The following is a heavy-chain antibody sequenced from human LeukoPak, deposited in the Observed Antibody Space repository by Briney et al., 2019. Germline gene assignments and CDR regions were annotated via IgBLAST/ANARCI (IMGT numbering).Heavy chain of an antibody. CDR3: ARFTVTTTYYFDY. CDR1: GGSISSSNW. V-gene: IGHV4-4*02. Sequence: PSETLSLTCAVSGGSISSSNWWSWARPPPGKGLEGIGEIYHSGSTNYNPSLKSRLTISVDTSKNQFYLKQSSVTAADTAVYYCARFTVTTTYYFDYWGQGTLVTVSS. J-gene: IGHJ4*02. CDR2: IYHSGST. D-gene: IGHD4-17*01.